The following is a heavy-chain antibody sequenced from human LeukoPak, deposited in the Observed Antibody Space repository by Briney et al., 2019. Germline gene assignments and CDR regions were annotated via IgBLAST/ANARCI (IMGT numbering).Heavy chain of an antibody. J-gene: IGHJ4*02. D-gene: IGHD3-22*01. V-gene: IGHV1-18*01. CDR2: ISAYNGNT. CDR1: GYTFTSYG. CDR3: ATEHYYDSSGYSPY. Sequence: ASLKVSCKASGYTFTSYGIGWVRQTPGQGLEWMGWISAYNGNTNYAQKLQGRVTMTTDTSTSTAYMELRSLRSDDTAVYYCATEHYYDSSGYSPYWGQGTLVTVSS.